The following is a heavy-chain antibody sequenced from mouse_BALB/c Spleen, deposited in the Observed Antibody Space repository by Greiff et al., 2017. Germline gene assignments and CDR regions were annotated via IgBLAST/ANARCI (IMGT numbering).Heavy chain of an antibody. D-gene: IGHD1-1*01. V-gene: IGHV1-69*02. CDR3: ARRDTTPFAY. J-gene: IGHJ3*01. CDR2: IDPSDSYT. Sequence: VPLQQPGAELVKPGASVKLFCQASGYTFTRYWVHWVKQRPGQGLEWIGEIDPSDSYTNYNQKFKGKATLTVDKSSSTAYMQLSSLTSEDSAVYYCARRDTTPFAYWGQGTLVTVSA. CDR1: GYTFTRYW.